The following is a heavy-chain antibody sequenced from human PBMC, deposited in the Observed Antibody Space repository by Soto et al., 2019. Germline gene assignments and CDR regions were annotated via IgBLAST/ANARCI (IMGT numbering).Heavy chain of an antibody. CDR2: ISSSSSTI. CDR3: ARDWGHPILSFDY. D-gene: IGHD3-16*01. J-gene: IGHJ4*02. Sequence: GWSLRLSCAASGFTFSSYSMNWVRQAPGKGLEWVSYISSSSSTIYYADSVKGRFTISRDNAKNSLYLQMNSLRAEDTAVYYCARDWGHPILSFDYWGQGTLVTVSS. CDR1: GFTFSSYS. V-gene: IGHV3-48*01.